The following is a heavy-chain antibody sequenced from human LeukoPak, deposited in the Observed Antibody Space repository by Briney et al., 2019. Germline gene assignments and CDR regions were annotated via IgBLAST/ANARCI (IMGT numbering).Heavy chain of an antibody. CDR1: GGSVSSGSYY. Sequence: PSETLSLTCTVSGGSVSSGSYYWSWIRQPPGKGLEWIGNIYYSGSTHYYPSLKSRVTISVDTSKNQFSLKLSAVTAADTAVYYCARDTGGGWNVDWGQGTLVTVSS. V-gene: IGHV4-61*01. CDR2: IYYSGST. D-gene: IGHD1-1*01. CDR3: ARDTGGGWNVD. J-gene: IGHJ4*02.